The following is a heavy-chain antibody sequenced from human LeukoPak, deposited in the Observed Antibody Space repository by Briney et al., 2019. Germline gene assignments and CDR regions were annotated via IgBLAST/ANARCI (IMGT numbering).Heavy chain of an antibody. CDR1: GGSISNYY. V-gene: IGHV4-4*07. D-gene: IGHD3-10*01. Sequence: SETLSLTCTVSGGSISNYYWSWIRQPAGKGLEWIGRIYASGSTNYNPSLKSRVTMSVDTSKNQFSLRLSSVTAADTAMYYCARAPYGLPFDYWGQGTLVTVSS. CDR3: ARAPYGLPFDY. J-gene: IGHJ4*02. CDR2: IYASGST.